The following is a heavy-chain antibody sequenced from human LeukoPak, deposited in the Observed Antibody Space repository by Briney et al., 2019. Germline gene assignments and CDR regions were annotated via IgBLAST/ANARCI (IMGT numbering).Heavy chain of an antibody. CDR1: GGSISSYY. D-gene: IGHD6-6*01. J-gene: IGHJ4*02. V-gene: IGHV4-59*08. CDR3: ARREKLVFDY. Sequence: SETLSLTCTVSGGSISSYYWSWIRQPPGKGLEWIGYIYYSGSTNYDPSLKSRVTISVDTSKNQFSLKLSSVTAADTAVYYCARREKLVFDYWGQGTLVTVSS. CDR2: IYYSGST.